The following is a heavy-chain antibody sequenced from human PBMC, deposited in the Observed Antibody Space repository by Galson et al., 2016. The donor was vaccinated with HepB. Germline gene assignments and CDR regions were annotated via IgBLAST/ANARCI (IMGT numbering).Heavy chain of an antibody. D-gene: IGHD6-19*01. CDR3: AREARQWLEIDY. V-gene: IGHV4-59*01. CDR1: GGSINNNY. Sequence: EPLSLTCPVSGGSINNNYWSWIRQSPGKGLEWIGYIYYSGSTNYNPALKSRVTMSVDTSKNQFSLKLASVTAADTAIYYCAREARQWLEIDYWGQGTLVTVSS. CDR2: IYYSGST. J-gene: IGHJ4*02.